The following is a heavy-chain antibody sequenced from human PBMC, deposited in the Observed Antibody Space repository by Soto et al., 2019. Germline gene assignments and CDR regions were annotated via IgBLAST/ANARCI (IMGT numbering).Heavy chain of an antibody. D-gene: IGHD6-13*01. CDR2: FDPEDGET. V-gene: IGHV1-24*01. CDR1: GYTLTELS. Sequence: VKVSCKVSGYTLTELSRHWVRQAPGKGLEWMGGFDPEDGETIYAQKFQGRVTMTEDTSTDTAYMELSSLRSEDTAVYYYATNRKARYSSSYFYWGQGTLVTVSS. CDR3: ATNRKARYSSSYFY. J-gene: IGHJ4*02.